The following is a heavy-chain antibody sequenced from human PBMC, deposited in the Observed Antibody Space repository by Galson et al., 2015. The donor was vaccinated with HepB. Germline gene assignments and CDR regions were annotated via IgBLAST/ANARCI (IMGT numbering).Heavy chain of an antibody. D-gene: IGHD6-19*01. CDR2: INPSGGST. CDR1: GYKFTSYY. V-gene: IGHV1-46*01. Sequence: SVKVSCKASGYKFTSYYMHWVRQAPGQGLEWMGIINPSGGSTDYAQKFRGRLTMTRDTSTSTVFMELSSLTSEDTAMYYCARHKFHGSSGLKRWGFDYWGQGTLVTVSS. CDR3: ARHKFHGSSGLKRWGFDY. J-gene: IGHJ4*02.